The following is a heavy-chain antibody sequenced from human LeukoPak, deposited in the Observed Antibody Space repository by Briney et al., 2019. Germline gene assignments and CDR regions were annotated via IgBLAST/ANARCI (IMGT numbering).Heavy chain of an antibody. CDR2: IIPIFGTS. CDR1: GGTFSSYA. D-gene: IGHD3-9*01. CDR3: ARATYYDILTGYLYYYYGMDV. V-gene: IGHV1-69*06. J-gene: IGHJ6*04. Sequence: SVRVSCKASGGTFSSYAISWVRQAPGQGLEWMGGIIPIFGTSNYAQKFQGRVTITADKSTSTAYMELSSLRSEDTAVYYCARATYYDILTGYLYYYYGMDVWGKGTTATVSS.